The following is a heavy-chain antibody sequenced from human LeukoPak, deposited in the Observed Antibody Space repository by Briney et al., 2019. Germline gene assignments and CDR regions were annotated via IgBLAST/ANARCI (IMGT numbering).Heavy chain of an antibody. CDR2: IIPIFGTA. Sequence: SVKVSCKASGGTFSSYAISWVRQPPGQGLEWMGGIIPIFGTANYAQKFQGRVTITTDESTSTAYMELSSLRSEDTAVYYCAGENRIAASGYGIWFDPWGQGTLVTVSS. V-gene: IGHV1-69*05. CDR3: AGENRIAASGYGIWFDP. CDR1: GGTFSSYA. J-gene: IGHJ5*02. D-gene: IGHD6-13*01.